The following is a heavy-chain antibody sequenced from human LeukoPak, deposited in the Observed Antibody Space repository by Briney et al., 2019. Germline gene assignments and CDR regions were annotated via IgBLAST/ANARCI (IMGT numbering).Heavy chain of an antibody. D-gene: IGHD6-19*01. CDR2: ISGSGGST. V-gene: IGHV3-23*01. Sequence: PGGSLRLSCAASGFTFSNYGMSWVRQAPGKGLEWVSAISGSGGSTYYADSVKGRFTISRDNSKNTLYLQMNSLRAEDTAVYYCAKGVAVAGTKFDYWGQGTLVTVSS. J-gene: IGHJ4*02. CDR1: GFTFSNYG. CDR3: AKGVAVAGTKFDY.